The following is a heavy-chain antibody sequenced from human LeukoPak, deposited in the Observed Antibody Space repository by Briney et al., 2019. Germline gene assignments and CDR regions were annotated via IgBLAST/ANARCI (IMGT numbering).Heavy chain of an antibody. CDR3: ASRTDYYDSSGSDY. Sequence: GGSLRLSCAASGFTFSSYAMSWVRQAPGKGLEWVSAISGSGGSTYYADSVKGRFTISRDNSKNTLYLQMNSLRAEETPVYYCASRTDYYDSSGSDYWGQGTLVTVSS. V-gene: IGHV3-23*01. D-gene: IGHD3-22*01. CDR1: GFTFSSYA. CDR2: ISGSGGST. J-gene: IGHJ4*02.